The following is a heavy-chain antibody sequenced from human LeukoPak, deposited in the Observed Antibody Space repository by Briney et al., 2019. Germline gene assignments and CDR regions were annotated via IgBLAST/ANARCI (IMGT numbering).Heavy chain of an antibody. CDR2: IIPIFGIA. Sequence: SVEVSCKASGGTFSSYAISWVRQAPGQGLEWMGRIIPIFGIANYAQKFQGRVTITADKSTSTAYMELSSLRSEDTAVYYCARDRQWFGELKSPFDYWGQGTLVTVSS. CDR1: GGTFSSYA. V-gene: IGHV1-69*04. D-gene: IGHD3-10*01. CDR3: ARDRQWFGELKSPFDY. J-gene: IGHJ4*02.